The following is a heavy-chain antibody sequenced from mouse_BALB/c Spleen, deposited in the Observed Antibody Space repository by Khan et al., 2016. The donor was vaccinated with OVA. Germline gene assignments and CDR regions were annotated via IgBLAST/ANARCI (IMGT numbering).Heavy chain of an antibody. Sequence: VQLQQSGPELVRPGESVKISCKGSGYTFTDYAMHWVKQSHAKSLEWIGVISIYYDNTNYNQKFKGKATMTVDKSSSTAYMELARLTSEDSAIYYCASPFTTATSWFAYWGQGTLVTVSA. CDR2: ISIYYDNT. CDR1: GYTFTDYA. CDR3: ASPFTTATSWFAY. J-gene: IGHJ3*01. D-gene: IGHD1-2*01. V-gene: IGHV1S137*01.